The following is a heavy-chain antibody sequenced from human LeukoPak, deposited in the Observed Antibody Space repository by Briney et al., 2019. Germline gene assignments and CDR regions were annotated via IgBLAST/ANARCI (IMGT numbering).Heavy chain of an antibody. Sequence: GRSLRLSCAASGFTFSSYGMHWVRQAPGKGLEWVAVIWYDGSNKYYADSVKGRFTISRDNSKNTLCLQMNSLRAEDTAVYYCARDGGDYNTYYFDYWGQGTLVTVSS. D-gene: IGHD4-17*01. CDR1: GFTFSSYG. CDR3: ARDGGDYNTYYFDY. J-gene: IGHJ4*02. CDR2: IWYDGSNK. V-gene: IGHV3-33*01.